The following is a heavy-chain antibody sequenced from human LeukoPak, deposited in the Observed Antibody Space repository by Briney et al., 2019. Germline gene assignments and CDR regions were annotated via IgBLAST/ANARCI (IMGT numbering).Heavy chain of an antibody. CDR2: INPNSGGT. Sequence: ASVKVSCKASGYTFTGYYMHWVRQAPGQGLEWMGWINPNSGGTNYAQKFQGRVTMTRDTSISTAYMELSRLRSDDTAVYYCARRGYCSSTSSYDYWGQGTLVTVSS. D-gene: IGHD2-2*01. J-gene: IGHJ4*02. CDR1: GYTFTGYY. CDR3: ARRGYCSSTSSYDY. V-gene: IGHV1-2*02.